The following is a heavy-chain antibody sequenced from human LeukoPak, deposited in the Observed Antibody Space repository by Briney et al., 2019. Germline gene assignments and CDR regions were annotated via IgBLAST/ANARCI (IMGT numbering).Heavy chain of an antibody. D-gene: IGHD5-18*01. Sequence: GGSLRLSCAASGFTFNSYSMNWVRQAPGKGLEWVSSISGSNNIYYADSMKGRFTISRDNSKNTLYLQMNSLRAEDTAVYYCARRATTERGHSYGLDYWGQGTLVTVSS. CDR2: ISGSNNI. CDR3: ARRATTERGHSYGLDY. V-gene: IGHV3-21*01. CDR1: GFTFNSYS. J-gene: IGHJ4*02.